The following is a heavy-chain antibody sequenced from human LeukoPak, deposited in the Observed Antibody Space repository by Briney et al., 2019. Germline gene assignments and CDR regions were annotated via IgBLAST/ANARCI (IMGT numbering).Heavy chain of an antibody. V-gene: IGHV3-30*04. D-gene: IGHD5-24*01. CDR1: GFTFSSYA. CDR2: ISYDGSNK. J-gene: IGHJ4*02. CDR3: ARDRRWLQYFDY. Sequence: TGGSLRLSCAASGFTFSSYAMHWVRQAPGKGLEWVAVISYDGSNKYYADSVKGRFTISRDNSKNTLYLQMNSLRAEDTAVYYCARDRRWLQYFDYWGQGTLVTVSS.